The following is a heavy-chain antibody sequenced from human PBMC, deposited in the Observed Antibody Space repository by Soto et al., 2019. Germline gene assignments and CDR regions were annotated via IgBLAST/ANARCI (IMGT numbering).Heavy chain of an antibody. V-gene: IGHV4-31*03. J-gene: IGHJ3*02. CDR3: ARERYSSSWYAFDI. CDR2: IYYSGST. D-gene: IGHD6-13*01. Sequence: QVQLQESGPGLVKPSQTLSLTCTVSGGSISSGGYYWSWIRQHPGKGLEWIGYIYYSGSTYHNPSLKSRVTISVDTSKNQFSLKLSSVTAADTAVYYCARERYSSSWYAFDIWGQGTMVTVSS. CDR1: GGSISSGGYY.